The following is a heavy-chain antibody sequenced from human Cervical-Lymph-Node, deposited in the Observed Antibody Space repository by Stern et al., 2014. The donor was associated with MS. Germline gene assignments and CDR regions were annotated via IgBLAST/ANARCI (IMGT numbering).Heavy chain of an antibody. CDR3: ARDNDDHGMDV. V-gene: IGHV1-69*01. CDR1: GDTLSKFA. CDR2: VIPIFGTT. D-gene: IGHD1-1*01. Sequence: VQLVQSGAEVKKPGSSVTVSCKASGDTLSKFAISWVRQAPGQGLEWMGGVIPIFGTTHYAQKCQDRITITADESTGTAYMDLSSLRSEDTAVYYCARDNDDHGMDVWGQGTTITVSS. J-gene: IGHJ6*02.